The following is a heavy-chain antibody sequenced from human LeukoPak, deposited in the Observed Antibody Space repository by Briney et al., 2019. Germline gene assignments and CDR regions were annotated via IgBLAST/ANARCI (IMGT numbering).Heavy chain of an antibody. J-gene: IGHJ4*02. CDR2: INHSEST. D-gene: IGHD2-15*01. V-gene: IGHV4-34*01. CDR1: SGSFSGYY. Sequence: SETLSLTCAVYSGSFSGYYWSWIRQPPGKGLEWLGEINHSESTNYNPSLKSRVTISVDTSKNQFSLKLTSVTAADTAVYYCARVLSGVVAPPTRGGYFDSWGQGTVVTVSS. CDR3: ARVLSGVVAPPTRGGYFDS.